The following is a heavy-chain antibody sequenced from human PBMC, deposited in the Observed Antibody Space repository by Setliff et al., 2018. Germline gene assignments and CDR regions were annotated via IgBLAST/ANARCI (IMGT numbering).Heavy chain of an antibody. J-gene: IGHJ4*02. Sequence: GASVKVSCKASGYTFTSYDINWVRQATGQGLEWMGWMNPNSGNTDYAQNFQGRVTMTTDTSTSTAYMELRSLRSDDTAVYYCARVPRLEWLLPTFDSWGQGTLVTVPS. D-gene: IGHD3-3*01. CDR3: ARVPRLEWLLPTFDS. CDR1: GYTFTSYD. CDR2: MNPNSGNT. V-gene: IGHV1-8*02.